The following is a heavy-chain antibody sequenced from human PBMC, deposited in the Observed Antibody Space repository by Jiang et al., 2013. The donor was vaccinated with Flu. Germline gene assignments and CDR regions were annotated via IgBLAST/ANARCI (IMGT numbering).Heavy chain of an antibody. CDR3: ARLGRSSWYSYYYYGMDV. Sequence: IIYPGDSDTRYSPSFQGQVTISADKSISTAYLQWSSLKASDTAMYYCARLGRSSWYSYYYYGMDVWGQGTTVTVSS. J-gene: IGHJ6*02. D-gene: IGHD6-13*01. V-gene: IGHV5-51*01. CDR2: IYPGDSDT.